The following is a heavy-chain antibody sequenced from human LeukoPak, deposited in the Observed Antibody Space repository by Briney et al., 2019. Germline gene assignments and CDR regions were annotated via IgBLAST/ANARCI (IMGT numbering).Heavy chain of an antibody. J-gene: IGHJ5*02. CDR2: IYYSGST. Sequence: SETLSLTCTVSGGSISSYYWSWIRQPPGKGLEWIGYIYYSGSTNYNPSLKSRVTISVDTSKNQFSLKLSSVTAADTAVYYCARYNYDFWSGVANWFDPWGQGTLVTVSS. CDR3: ARYNYDFWSGVANWFDP. V-gene: IGHV4-59*01. D-gene: IGHD3-3*01. CDR1: GGSISSYY.